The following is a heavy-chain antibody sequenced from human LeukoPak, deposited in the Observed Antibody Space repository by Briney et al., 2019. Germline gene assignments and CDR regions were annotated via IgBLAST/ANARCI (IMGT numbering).Heavy chain of an antibody. D-gene: IGHD6-19*01. J-gene: IGHJ4*02. CDR2: VNQDGTEK. CDR3: ARDAQWLVPGY. CDR1: GFNFGDSR. V-gene: IGHV3-7*05. Sequence: GGSLRLSCAASGFNFGDSRMTWVRQAPGKGLQWVANVNQDGTEKHFLDSVEGRFTISRDNAKKSLYLQMNSLRAEDTAVYYCARDAQWLVPGYWGQGTLVTVSS.